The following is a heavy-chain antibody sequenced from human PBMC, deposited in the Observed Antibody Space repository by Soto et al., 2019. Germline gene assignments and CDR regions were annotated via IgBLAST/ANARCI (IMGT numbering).Heavy chain of an antibody. J-gene: IGHJ2*01. Sequence: ASVKVSCKASGYTFTGYYMHWVRQAPGQGLEWMGWINPNSGGTNYAQKFQGWVTMTRDTSISTAYMELSRLRSDDTAVYYCARDQANGIVVVPAASRFDWYFELWGRGTLRTVSS. CDR1: GYTFTGYY. V-gene: IGHV1-2*04. D-gene: IGHD2-2*01. CDR3: ARDQANGIVVVPAASRFDWYFEL. CDR2: INPNSGGT.